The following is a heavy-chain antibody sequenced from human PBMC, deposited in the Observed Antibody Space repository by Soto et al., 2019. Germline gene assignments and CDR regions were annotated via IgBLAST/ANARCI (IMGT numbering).Heavy chain of an antibody. CDR2: INGDDSST. Sequence: GSLRLSCAASGFTFSSYGMHWVRQAPGKGLVWVSRINGDDSSTNYADSVKGRFTISRDNAKNTLYLQMDSLRAEDTAVYYCARGRYCSSTTCYPSDAFDIWGQGTMVTVSS. CDR1: GFTFSSYG. D-gene: IGHD2-2*01. V-gene: IGHV3-74*01. J-gene: IGHJ3*02. CDR3: ARGRYCSSTTCYPSDAFDI.